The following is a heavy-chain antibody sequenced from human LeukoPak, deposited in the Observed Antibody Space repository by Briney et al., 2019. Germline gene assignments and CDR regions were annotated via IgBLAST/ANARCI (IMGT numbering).Heavy chain of an antibody. V-gene: IGHV1-8*01. D-gene: IGHD1-26*01. CDR3: VTGVPWD. Sequence: ASVKVSCKASGNTFTTYDFNWVRQAPGQGFGWMGWMNPKTGRTGFAQKFRGRFTMTRNISISTAYLEVTNLRFEDTALYYCVTGVPWDWGQGSLIIVSS. CDR1: GNTFTTYD. J-gene: IGHJ4*02. CDR2: MNPKTGRT.